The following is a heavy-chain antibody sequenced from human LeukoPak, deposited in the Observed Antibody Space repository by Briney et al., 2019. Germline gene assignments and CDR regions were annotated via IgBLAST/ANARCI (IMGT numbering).Heavy chain of an antibody. CDR1: GFTFSSYA. CDR2: ISGSGGSA. D-gene: IGHD2-8*01. J-gene: IGHJ3*01. CDR3: AKIPWGTRADGFDF. Sequence: PGGSLRLSCAASGFTFSSYAMSWVRQAPGRGREWVSTISGSGGSAYYADSVKGRFIVSRDNSKNTLYLQMSGLGAEDTALYYCAKIPWGTRADGFDFWGQGTMVTVSS. V-gene: IGHV3-23*01.